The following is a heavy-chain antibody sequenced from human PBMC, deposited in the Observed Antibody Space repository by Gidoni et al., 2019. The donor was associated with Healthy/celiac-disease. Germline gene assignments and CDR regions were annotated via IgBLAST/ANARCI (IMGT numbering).Heavy chain of an antibody. CDR2: ISSSSSYI. CDR3: AREGGDGFN. D-gene: IGHD2-21*01. V-gene: IGHV3-21*01. CDR1: GFTFISYS. Sequence: EVQLVESGGGLVKPGGSLRLSCAAPGFTFISYSMNWVRQAPGTGLEWVTSISSSSSYIYYADSVKGRFTISRDNAKNSLYLQRNSLRAEDTAVYYCAREGGDGFNWGQGTLVTVSS. J-gene: IGHJ4*02.